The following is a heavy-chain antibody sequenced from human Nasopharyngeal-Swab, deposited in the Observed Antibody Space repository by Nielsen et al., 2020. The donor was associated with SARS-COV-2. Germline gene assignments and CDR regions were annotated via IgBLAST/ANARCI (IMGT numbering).Heavy chain of an antibody. CDR3: ARGRDTYYDILTGYYKDLWYFDY. Sequence: GGSLRLSCADSGFTFRRDWMSWVRQAPGKGLEWVANIKQDGSETYYVDSVKGRFTISRDNAKNSLYLQMNSLRAEDTAVYYCARGRDTYYDILTGYYKDLWYFDYWGQGTLVAVSS. CDR2: IKQDGSET. J-gene: IGHJ4*02. D-gene: IGHD3-9*01. CDR1: GFTFRRDW. V-gene: IGHV3-7*01.